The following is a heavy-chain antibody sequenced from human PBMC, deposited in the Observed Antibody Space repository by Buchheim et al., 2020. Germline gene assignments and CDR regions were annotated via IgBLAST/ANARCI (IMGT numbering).Heavy chain of an antibody. CDR1: ALTFSSCE. D-gene: IGHD3-9*01. V-gene: IGHV3-48*03. Sequence: EVQLVESGGGLVQPGGSLRLSCAASALTFSSCEMIGVGRAPGRGREGVAYISNCGSNKYYADSVRGRFTISRDNAIDSLYLQMRNLRAEDTAVYYCVRDNDSFDWSPFDSWGQGTL. J-gene: IGHJ4*02. CDR3: VRDNDSFDWSPFDS. CDR2: ISNCGSNK.